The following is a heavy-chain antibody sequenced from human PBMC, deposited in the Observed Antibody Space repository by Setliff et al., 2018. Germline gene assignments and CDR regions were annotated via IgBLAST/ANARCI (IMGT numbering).Heavy chain of an antibody. CDR3: ARTGTYRYFDS. CDR1: SGSFSGYF. D-gene: IGHD1-1*01. Sequence: SETLSLTCAVYSGSFSGYFWSWIRQPPGKGLEWIGEINHSGSTNYNPSLKSRVTISVDTSKNQFSLKLSSVTAADTAVYYCARTGTYRYFDSWGQGTRVTVS. J-gene: IGHJ4*02. V-gene: IGHV4-34*01. CDR2: INHSGST.